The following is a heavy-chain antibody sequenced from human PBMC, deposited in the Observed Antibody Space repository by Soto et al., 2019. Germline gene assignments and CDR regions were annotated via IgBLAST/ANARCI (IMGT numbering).Heavy chain of an antibody. Sequence: SETLSLTCTVSGGSISPYYWSWIRQTPGKGLEWIAYIYYSGSTNYNPSLKSRVTISVDTSKNQCSLKLSSVTAADTAVYYCARASYYSDSFGYFLDSWGQGTLVTVSS. J-gene: IGHJ4*02. CDR2: IYYSGST. D-gene: IGHD3-22*01. CDR1: GGSISPYY. V-gene: IGHV4-59*01. CDR3: ARASYYSDSFGYFLDS.